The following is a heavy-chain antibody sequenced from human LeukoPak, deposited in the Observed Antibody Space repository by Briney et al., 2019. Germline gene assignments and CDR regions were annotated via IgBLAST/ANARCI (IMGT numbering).Heavy chain of an antibody. J-gene: IGHJ4*02. CDR2: ISAYNGNT. V-gene: IGHV1-18*01. CDR1: GYTFTSGG. Sequence: QSGAAVKKPGASVKVSCKASGYTFTSGGIGWVRQAPGQGLEWMGWISAYNGNTNYAQKLQGRVTMTTDTSTSTAYMELRSLRSDDTAVYYCARVPFDILTGYSPFDYWGQGTLVTVSS. CDR3: ARVPFDILTGYSPFDY. D-gene: IGHD3-9*01.